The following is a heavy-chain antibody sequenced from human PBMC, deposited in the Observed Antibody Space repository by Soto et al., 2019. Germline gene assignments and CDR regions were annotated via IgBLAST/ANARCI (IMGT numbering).Heavy chain of an antibody. J-gene: IGHJ4*02. CDR1: GGSISSSSYY. CDR2: IYYSGST. V-gene: IGHV4-39*01. D-gene: IGHD3-10*01. Sequence: QLQLQESGPGLVKPSETLSLTCTVSGGSISSSSYYWGWIRQPPGKGLEWIGSIYYSGSTYYNPSLKSRVTISVDTSKNQFSLKLSSVTAADTAVYYCAILGAVGLVRGVTLYGRFDYWGQGTLVTVSS. CDR3: AILGAVGLVRGVTLYGRFDY.